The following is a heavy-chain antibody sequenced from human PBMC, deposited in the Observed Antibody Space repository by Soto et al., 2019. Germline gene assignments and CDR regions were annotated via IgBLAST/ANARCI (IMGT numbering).Heavy chain of an antibody. CDR1: GGSVSSGNYF. D-gene: IGHD1-20*01. J-gene: IGHJ3*01. CDR3: ARKPIDIWNQAHAFDL. Sequence: QLQLQESGPGLVKPAETLSLKCAVSGGSVSSGNYFWGWIRQPPGKGLEWIGNIYYNGDTYYSPSHQSRVTRSVDTAQNLCSLRLNSVTAADTAVYYCARKPIDIWNQAHAFDLWGQGTLVTVSS. V-gene: IGHV4-39*01. CDR2: IYYNGDT.